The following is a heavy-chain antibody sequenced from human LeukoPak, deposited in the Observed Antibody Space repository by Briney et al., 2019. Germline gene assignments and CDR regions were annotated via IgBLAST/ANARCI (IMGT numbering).Heavy chain of an antibody. Sequence: PGGSLRLSCAASGFTFDDYAMHWVRQAPGKGLEWVSGISWNSGSIGYADSVKGRFTISRDNAKNSLYLQMTSLRAEDMALYYCAAAGTNDAFDIWGQGTMVTVSS. CDR3: AAAGTNDAFDI. D-gene: IGHD1-7*01. CDR2: ISWNSGSI. V-gene: IGHV3-9*03. J-gene: IGHJ3*02. CDR1: GFTFDDYA.